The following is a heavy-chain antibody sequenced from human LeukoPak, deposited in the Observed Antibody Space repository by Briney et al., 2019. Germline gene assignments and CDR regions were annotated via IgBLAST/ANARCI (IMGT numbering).Heavy chain of an antibody. CDR3: AREMWDSSSWYGAFDI. V-gene: IGHV3-21*01. CDR1: GFTFSRYS. CDR2: ISSSSSYI. Sequence: PGGSLRLSCAASGFTFSRYSMNWVRQAPGKGLEWGSSISSSSSYIYYADSVKGRFTISRDNAKNSLYLQMNSLRAEDTAVYYCAREMWDSSSWYGAFDIWGQGTMVTVSS. D-gene: IGHD6-13*01. J-gene: IGHJ3*02.